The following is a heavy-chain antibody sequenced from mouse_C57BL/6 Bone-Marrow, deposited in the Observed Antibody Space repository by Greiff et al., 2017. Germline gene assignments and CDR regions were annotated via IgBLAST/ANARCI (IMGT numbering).Heavy chain of an antibody. Sequence: EVMLVESGGGLVKPGGSLKLSCAASGFTFSDYGMHWVRQAPEKGLEWVAYISSGGSTIYYAATVKGRFTIPRDNAKNTLFLQMTSLRSEDTAMYYCARRTGTGGAWFAYWGQGTLVTVSA. CDR2: ISSGGSTI. D-gene: IGHD4-1*01. CDR3: ARRTGTGGAWFAY. J-gene: IGHJ3*01. CDR1: GFTFSDYG. V-gene: IGHV5-17*01.